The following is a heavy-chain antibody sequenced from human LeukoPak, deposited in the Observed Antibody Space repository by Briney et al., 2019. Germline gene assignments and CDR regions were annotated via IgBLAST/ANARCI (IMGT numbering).Heavy chain of an antibody. CDR1: GFTFSSYW. V-gene: IGHV3-7*01. CDR3: ARDNDFWSGYYTVDYYYGMDV. J-gene: IGHJ6*02. Sequence: GGSLRLSCAASGFTFSSYWMSWVRQAPGKGLEWVANIKQDGSEKYYVDSVKGRFTISRDNAKNSLYLQMNSLRAEDTAVYYCARDNDFWSGYYTVDYYYGMDVWGQGTTVTVSS. D-gene: IGHD3-3*01. CDR2: IKQDGSEK.